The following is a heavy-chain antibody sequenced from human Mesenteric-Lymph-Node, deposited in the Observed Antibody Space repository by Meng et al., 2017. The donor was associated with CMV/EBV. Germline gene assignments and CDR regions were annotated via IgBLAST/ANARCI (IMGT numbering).Heavy chain of an antibody. CDR1: GGTFSNYA. CDR2: IVPMSGPT. V-gene: IGHV1-69*05. CDR3: ARGGNANGWYYYFDY. J-gene: IGHJ4*02. D-gene: IGHD6-19*01. Sequence: SVKVSCKATGGTFSNYAINWVRQAPGQGPEWLGGIVPMSGPTKYAQKFQDRVTITIDESTSTSYMELSSLRSEDTAVYYCARGGNANGWYYYFDYWGQGTLVTVS.